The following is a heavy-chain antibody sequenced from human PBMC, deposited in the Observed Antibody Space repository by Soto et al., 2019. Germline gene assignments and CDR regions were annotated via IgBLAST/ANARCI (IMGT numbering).Heavy chain of an antibody. CDR1: GGSISSGDYY. CDR2: IYYSGST. D-gene: IGHD5-18*01. V-gene: IGHV4-30-4*01. CDR3: PTVAIQNWFDP. Sequence: SETLSLTCTVSGGSISSGDYYWSWIRQPPGKGLEWIGYIYYSGSTYYNPSLKSRVTISVDTSKNQFSLKLSSVTAADTAVYYCPTVAIQNWFDPWGQGTLVTVSS. J-gene: IGHJ5*02.